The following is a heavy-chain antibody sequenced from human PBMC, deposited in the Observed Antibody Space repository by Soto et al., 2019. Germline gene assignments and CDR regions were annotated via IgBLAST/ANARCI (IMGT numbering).Heavy chain of an antibody. V-gene: IGHV3-53*01. CDR3: ARDGPPPLWRRHYYYGMDV. D-gene: IGHD5-18*01. Sequence: GGSLRLSCAASGFTVSSNYMSWVRQAPGKGLEWVSVIYSGGSTYYADSVKGRFTISRDNSKNTLYLQMNSLRAEDTAVYYCARDGPPPLWRRHYYYGMDVRGQGTTVTVSS. CDR1: GFTVSSNY. CDR2: IYSGGST. J-gene: IGHJ6*02.